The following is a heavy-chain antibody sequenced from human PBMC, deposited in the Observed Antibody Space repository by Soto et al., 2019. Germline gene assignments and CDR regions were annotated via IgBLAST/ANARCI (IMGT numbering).Heavy chain of an antibody. Sequence: PGGSLRLSCAASEFTFRSYWMHWVRQSPGKGLVWVSRISGDGSSTNYADSVKGRFTTSRDNAKNTVYLQIGSLRAEDTAGYYCARSLPGTYGAFDLWGQGTMVTVSS. CDR1: EFTFRSYW. CDR3: ARSLPGTYGAFDL. D-gene: IGHD1-7*01. J-gene: IGHJ3*01. CDR2: ISGDGSST. V-gene: IGHV3-74*01.